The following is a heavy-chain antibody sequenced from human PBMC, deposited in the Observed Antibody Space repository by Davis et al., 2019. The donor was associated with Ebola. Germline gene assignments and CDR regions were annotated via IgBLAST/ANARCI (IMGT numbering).Heavy chain of an antibody. CDR3: ARVANYDFWSGCDY. Sequence: GGSLRLSCAASGFTFSSYAMHWVRQAPGKGLEWVAVISYDGSNKYYADSVKGRFTISRDNSKNTLYLQMNSLRAEDTAVYYCARVANYDFWSGCDYWGQGTLVTVSS. D-gene: IGHD3-3*01. CDR1: GFTFSSYA. J-gene: IGHJ4*02. CDR2: ISYDGSNK. V-gene: IGHV3-30*04.